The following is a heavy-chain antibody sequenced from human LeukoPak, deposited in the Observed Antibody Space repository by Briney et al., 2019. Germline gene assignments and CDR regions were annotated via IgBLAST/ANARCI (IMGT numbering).Heavy chain of an antibody. Sequence: ASVKVSCKASGGTFSSYAISWVRQAPGQGLEWMGGIIPIFGTANYAQKFQGRVTITTDESTSTAYMELSSLRSEDTAVYYCAARGHCGGDCYYYFDYWGQGTLVTVSS. D-gene: IGHD2-21*01. CDR3: AARGHCGGDCYYYFDY. CDR2: IIPIFGTA. J-gene: IGHJ4*02. V-gene: IGHV1-69*05. CDR1: GGTFSSYA.